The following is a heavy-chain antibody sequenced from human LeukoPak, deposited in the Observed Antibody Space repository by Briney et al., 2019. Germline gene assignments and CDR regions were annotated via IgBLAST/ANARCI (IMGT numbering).Heavy chain of an antibody. CDR2: IYYSGST. D-gene: IGHD6-19*01. V-gene: IGHV4-39*01. J-gene: IGHJ4*02. CDR1: GGSISSSSYY. Sequence: SETLSLTCTVSGGSISSSSYYWGWIRQPPGKGLEWIGNIYYSGSTYYNPSLKSRVTISVDTSNNQFSLNLSSVIAADTAVYYCARVKQWGAFDFWGQGTLVTVSS. CDR3: ARVKQWGAFDF.